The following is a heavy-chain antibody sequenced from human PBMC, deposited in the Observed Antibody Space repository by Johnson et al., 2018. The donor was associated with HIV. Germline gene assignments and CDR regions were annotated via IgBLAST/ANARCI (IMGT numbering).Heavy chain of an antibody. Sequence: VQLVESGGGLVQPGGSLRLSCAASGFTFSSYAMSWVRQAPGTGLAWVSAPTPRGGGASYAYPVQGRFTFSRDNSKNTLYLQMNSLGAEDTAVYYCATCSDQVLLGGDVFDIWGQGTMVTVSS. CDR3: ATCSDQVLLGGDVFDI. CDR1: GFTFSSYA. D-gene: IGHD3-16*01. J-gene: IGHJ3*02. V-gene: IGHV3-23*04. CDR2: PTPRGGGA.